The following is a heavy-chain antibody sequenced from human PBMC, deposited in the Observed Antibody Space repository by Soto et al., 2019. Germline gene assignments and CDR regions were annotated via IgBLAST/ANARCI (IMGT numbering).Heavy chain of an antibody. Sequence: ASVKVSCKASGYTFTSYAIHWVRQAPGQGLEWMGWINAGNGNTKYSQKFQGRVTITRDTSASTAYMELSSLRSEDTAVYYCARVPPPSYDSSGYNWGQGTLVTVSS. CDR1: GYTFTSYA. D-gene: IGHD3-22*01. CDR2: INAGNGNT. V-gene: IGHV1-3*01. CDR3: ARVPPPSYDSSGYN. J-gene: IGHJ4*02.